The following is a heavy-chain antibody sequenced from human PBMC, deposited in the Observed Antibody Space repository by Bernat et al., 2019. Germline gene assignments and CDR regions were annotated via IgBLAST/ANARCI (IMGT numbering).Heavy chain of an antibody. CDR3: AKGIWFGELLSYTYDY. V-gene: IGHV3-23*04. Sequence: EVQLVESGGGLVQWGGSLRLSCAASGFTFSSYAMSWVRQAPGKGLEWVSAISGSGGSTYYADSVKGRFTISRDNSKNTLYLQMNSLRAEDTAVYYCAKGIWFGELLSYTYDYWGQGTLVTVSS. D-gene: IGHD3-10*01. CDR2: ISGSGGST. J-gene: IGHJ4*02. CDR1: GFTFSSYA.